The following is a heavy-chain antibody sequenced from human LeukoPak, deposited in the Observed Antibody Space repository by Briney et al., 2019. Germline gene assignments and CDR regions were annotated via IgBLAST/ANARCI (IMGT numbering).Heavy chain of an antibody. CDR2: ISAYNCNT. Sequence: ASVKVSCKASGYTFTSYDISWVRQAPGQGLEWMGWISAYNCNTNYAQKLQGRVTMTTDTSTSTAYMELRSLRAVDSAVYYCAGDEVPGVIIHYGMDGWGQGTTVTVSS. J-gene: IGHJ6*01. V-gene: IGHV1-18*01. CDR1: GYTFTSYD. D-gene: IGHD3-10*01. CDR3: AGDEVPGVIIHYGMDG.